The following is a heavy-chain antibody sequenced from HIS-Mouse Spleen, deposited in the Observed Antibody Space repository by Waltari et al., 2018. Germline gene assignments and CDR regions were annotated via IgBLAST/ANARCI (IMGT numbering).Heavy chain of an antibody. Sequence: QVQLVESGGGVVQPGRSLRLSCAAPGFTFSSYGMHWVRQAPGKGLEWVAVISYDGSNKYYADSVKGRFTISRDNSKNTLYLQMNSLRAEDTAVYYCAKDKHHAFDYWGQGTLVTVS. CDR1: GFTFSSYG. J-gene: IGHJ4*02. CDR3: AKDKHHAFDY. CDR2: ISYDGSNK. V-gene: IGHV3-30*18.